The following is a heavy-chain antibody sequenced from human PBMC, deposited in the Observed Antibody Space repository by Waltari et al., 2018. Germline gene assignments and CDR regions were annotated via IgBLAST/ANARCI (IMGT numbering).Heavy chain of an antibody. D-gene: IGHD1-1*01. CDR2: IKSRADGGTA. V-gene: IGHV3-15*01. CDR1: GFIFSDAW. CDR3: TTRTWTEMFDI. Sequence: EVQLVESGGGFIKPGGSLRLSCAASGFIFSDAWMSWVRQAPGKGPEWSGRIKSRADGGTADYAEPVKGRFTISRDDSKNTLYLQMNSLKTEDAAVYYCTTRTWTEMFDIWGQGTMVTVSS. J-gene: IGHJ3*02.